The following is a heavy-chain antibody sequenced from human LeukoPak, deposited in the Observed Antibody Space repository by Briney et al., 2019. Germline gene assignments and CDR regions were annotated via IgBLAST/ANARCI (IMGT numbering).Heavy chain of an antibody. CDR2: INPNSGGT. CDR3: ARSNMVRGVAGRNYWYFDL. Sequence: ASVKVSCKASGYTFTGYYMHWVRQAPGQGLEWMGWINPNSGGTNYAQKFQGRVTMTRDTSISTAYMELSRLRSDDTAVYYCARSNMVRGVAGRNYWYFDLWGRGTLVTVSS. CDR1: GYTFTGYY. D-gene: IGHD3-10*01. V-gene: IGHV1-2*02. J-gene: IGHJ2*01.